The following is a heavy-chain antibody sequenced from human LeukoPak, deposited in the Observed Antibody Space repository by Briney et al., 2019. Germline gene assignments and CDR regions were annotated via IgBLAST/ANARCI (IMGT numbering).Heavy chain of an antibody. V-gene: IGHV4-59*01. Sequence: SETLSLTRTAPGGSISSYYWRCIRQSPAKGLEWIGHIYYSGSTNYNPSLKSLVTISVDTSKNQFSLKLTSVTAADTAVYYCARGGTYCRRNRCYDLNWFDPWGQGTLVTVSS. CDR1: GGSISSYY. D-gene: IGHD2-2*01. CDR3: ARGGTYCRRNRCYDLNWFDP. J-gene: IGHJ5*02. CDR2: IYYSGST.